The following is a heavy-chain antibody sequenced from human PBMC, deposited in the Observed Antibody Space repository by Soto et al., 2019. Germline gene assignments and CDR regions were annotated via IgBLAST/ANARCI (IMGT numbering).Heavy chain of an antibody. CDR3: ARMNVYSYLFSSAIDV. CDR1: GLSITTGKMG. Sequence: SGPTLGNPTASLTLTCTVSGLSITTGKMGVSWIRQPPGKAREWLAHILSANESTYSTYLPGRLTISKDTSGSQVVLSMTNVDPVDTATYHCARMNVYSYLFSSAIDVWGQGTTVTVS. CDR2: ILSANES. D-gene: IGHD2-21*01. V-gene: IGHV2-26*01. J-gene: IGHJ6*02.